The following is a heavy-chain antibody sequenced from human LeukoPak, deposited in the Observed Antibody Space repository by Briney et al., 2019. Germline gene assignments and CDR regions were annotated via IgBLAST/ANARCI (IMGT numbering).Heavy chain of an antibody. CDR1: GFTFSSYE. Sequence: PGGSVRLSCGASGFTFSSYEMNWVRQAPGKGLEWVSYISPSGSSIYYADSVKGRFTISRDNAKNSLFLQMNSLRAEDTAVYYCASGGRISSWGQGTLVTVSP. J-gene: IGHJ4*02. CDR3: ASGGRISS. D-gene: IGHD3-16*01. V-gene: IGHV3-48*03. CDR2: ISPSGSSI.